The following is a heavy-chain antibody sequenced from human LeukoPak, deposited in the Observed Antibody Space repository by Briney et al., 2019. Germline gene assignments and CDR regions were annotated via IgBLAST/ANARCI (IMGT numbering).Heavy chain of an antibody. D-gene: IGHD2-2*02. J-gene: IGHJ5*02. Sequence: SETLSLTCAVYGGSFSGYYWSWIRQPPGEGLEWIGEINHSGSTNYNPSLKSRVTISVDTSKNQFSLKLSSVTAADTAVYYCARGGYCSSTSCYTELGFDPWGQGTLVTVSS. V-gene: IGHV4-34*01. CDR3: ARGGYCSSTSCYTELGFDP. CDR1: GGSFSGYY. CDR2: INHSGST.